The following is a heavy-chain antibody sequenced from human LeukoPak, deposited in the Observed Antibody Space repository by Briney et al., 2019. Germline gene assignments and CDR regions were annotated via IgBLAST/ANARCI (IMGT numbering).Heavy chain of an antibody. CDR3: AKVISGVDMSHDY. CDR1: GFTFSNYA. V-gene: IGHV3-23*01. Sequence: GGSLRLSCAASGFTFSNYATSWVRQAPGKGLEWVSSIHYSGASTYYADSVKGRFTISRDNSKNTLYLQMNSLRAEDTAVYYCAKVISGVDMSHDYWGQGALVTVSS. CDR2: IHYSGAST. J-gene: IGHJ4*02. D-gene: IGHD1-20*01.